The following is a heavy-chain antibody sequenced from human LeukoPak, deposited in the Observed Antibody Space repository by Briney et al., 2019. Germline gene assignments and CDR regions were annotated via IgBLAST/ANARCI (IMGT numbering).Heavy chain of an antibody. CDR1: GFTLSSYW. CDR3: ARESFGVAVGGTRVDY. Sequence: WGSLRLSCAASGFTLSSYWMSWVSQAPGKGLEWVANIKQDGSEKYYVDSVKGRFTISRDNAKNSLYLQMNSLRAEDTAVYYCARESFGVAVGGTRVDYWGQGTLVTVSS. CDR2: IKQDGSEK. J-gene: IGHJ4*02. D-gene: IGHD6-13*01. V-gene: IGHV3-7*01.